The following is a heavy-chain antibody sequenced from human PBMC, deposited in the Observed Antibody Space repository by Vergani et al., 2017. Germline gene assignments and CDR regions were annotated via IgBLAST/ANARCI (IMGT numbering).Heavy chain of an antibody. CDR3: ATAEITMVRGVRTPAVI. V-gene: IGHV1-24*01. Sequence: QVQLVQSGAEVKKPGASVKVSCKVSGYTLTELSMHWVRQDPGKGLEWMGGFEPVDGETIYAQKFQGRVTMTEDTSTDTSYMELISVRSEDRAVYYSATAEITMVRGVRTPAVIWGQGTLVTVSS. CDR2: FEPVDGET. CDR1: GYTLTELS. D-gene: IGHD3-10*01. J-gene: IGHJ4*02.